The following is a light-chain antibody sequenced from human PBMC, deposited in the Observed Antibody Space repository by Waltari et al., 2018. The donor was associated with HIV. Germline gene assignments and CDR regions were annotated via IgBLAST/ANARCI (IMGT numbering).Light chain of an antibody. CDR3: VLYMGGAWV. Sequence: QTVVTQEPSFSVSPGGTVTLTCGLRSDSVSTPPYASWYRQTPGQAPRTLIYSTNVRSSGVPDRFSGSILGNKAALTITGAQADDECHYYCVLYMGGAWVFGGGTKLTVL. J-gene: IGLJ3*02. V-gene: IGLV8-61*01. CDR2: STN. CDR1: SDSVSTPPY.